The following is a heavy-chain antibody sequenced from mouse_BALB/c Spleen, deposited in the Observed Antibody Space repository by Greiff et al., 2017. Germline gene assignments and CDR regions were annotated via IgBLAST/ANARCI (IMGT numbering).Heavy chain of an antibody. CDR1: GFTFSDYY. Sequence: EVMLVESGGGLVKPGGSLKLSCAASGFTFSDYYMYWVRQTPEKRLEWVATISDGGSYTYYPDSVKGRFTISRDNAKNNLYLQMSSLKSEDTAMYYCARVDYGYPFAYWGQGTLVTVSA. J-gene: IGHJ3*01. V-gene: IGHV5-4*02. CDR2: ISDGGSYT. CDR3: ARVDYGYPFAY. D-gene: IGHD1-2*01.